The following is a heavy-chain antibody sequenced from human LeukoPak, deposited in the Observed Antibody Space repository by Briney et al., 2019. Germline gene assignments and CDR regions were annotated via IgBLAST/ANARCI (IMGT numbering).Heavy chain of an antibody. CDR3: AKSGCSSTSCYSVLSGWLDP. J-gene: IGHJ5*02. D-gene: IGHD2-2*02. Sequence: PGGSLRLSCAASGFTFSNYALNWVRQAPGKGLEWVSGISNSGGTTYYADFVKGRFTISRDNSKNTLYLQMNSLRAEDTAVYYCAKSGCSSTSCYSVLSGWLDPWGQGTLVAVSS. CDR2: ISNSGGTT. CDR1: GFTFSNYA. V-gene: IGHV3-23*01.